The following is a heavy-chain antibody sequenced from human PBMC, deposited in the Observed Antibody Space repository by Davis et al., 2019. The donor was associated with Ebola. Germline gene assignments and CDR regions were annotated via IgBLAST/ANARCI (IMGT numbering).Heavy chain of an antibody. D-gene: IGHD3-22*01. V-gene: IGHV5-51*01. J-gene: IGHJ2*01. CDR3: ARPQGDYDSSGYYWYFDL. Sequence: GESLKISCLGSGYTFTSYWIGWVRQMPGKGLEWMGIIYPGDSDTRYSPSFQGQVTISADKSISTAYLQWSSLKASDTAMYYCARPQGDYDSSGYYWYFDLWGRGTLVTVSS. CDR1: GYTFTSYW. CDR2: IYPGDSDT.